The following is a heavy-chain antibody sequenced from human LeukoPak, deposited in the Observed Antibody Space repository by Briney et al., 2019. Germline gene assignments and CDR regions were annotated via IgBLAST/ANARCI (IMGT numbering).Heavy chain of an antibody. J-gene: IGHJ4*02. Sequence: ASVKVSCKASGGTFSSYAISWVRQAPGQGLEWMGGIIPIFGTANYAQKFQGRVTITADESTSTAYMELSSLRSEDTAVYYCASVTYYYDSSGYFPDYWGQGTLVTVSS. CDR1: GGTFSSYA. D-gene: IGHD3-22*01. CDR3: ASVTYYYDSSGYFPDY. CDR2: IIPIFGTA. V-gene: IGHV1-69*13.